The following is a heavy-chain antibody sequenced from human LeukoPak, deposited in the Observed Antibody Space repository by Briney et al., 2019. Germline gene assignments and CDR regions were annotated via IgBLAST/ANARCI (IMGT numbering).Heavy chain of an antibody. CDR3: AKVKNPYCSSTSCYPFDY. J-gene: IGHJ4*02. CDR1: GFTFSSYS. Sequence: PGGSLRLSCAASGFTFSSYSMNWVRQAPGKGLEWVSSISSSSSYIYYADSVKGRFTISRDNAKNSLYLQMNSLRAEDTAVYYCAKVKNPYCSSTSCYPFDYWGRGTLVTVSS. D-gene: IGHD2-2*01. CDR2: ISSSSSYI. V-gene: IGHV3-21*01.